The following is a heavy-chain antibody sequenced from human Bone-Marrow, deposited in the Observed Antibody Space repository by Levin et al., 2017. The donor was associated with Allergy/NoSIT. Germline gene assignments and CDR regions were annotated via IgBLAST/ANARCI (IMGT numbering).Heavy chain of an antibody. CDR2: LYSTGSG. J-gene: IGHJ4*02. D-gene: IGHD2-21*02. CDR3: TSKPYVVTAASTRFDF. Sequence: SETLSLTCGVSGYSVNSGYLWGWVRQSPGKGLEWIGNLYSTGSGYYNPSLESRVTISVDASKNQLSLDLRSVTAADTAVYYCTSKPYVVTAASTRFDFWGQGTLVTVSS. CDR1: GYSVNSGYL. V-gene: IGHV4-38-2*01.